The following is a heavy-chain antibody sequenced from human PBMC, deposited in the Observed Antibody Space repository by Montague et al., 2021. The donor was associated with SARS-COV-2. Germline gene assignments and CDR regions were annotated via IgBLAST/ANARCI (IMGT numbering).Heavy chain of an antibody. D-gene: IGHD3-10*01. Sequence: SETLSLTCTVSGGSISSSNWTWIRQPPGKGLEWIGYIYYSGSTSYNPSLKSRVTMSVDTSKNQFSLMLSSVTAADTAVYYCARSSGSYSTFDFWGQGTLVTVSS. V-gene: IGHV4-59*08. J-gene: IGHJ4*02. CDR1: GGSISSSN. CDR2: IYYSGST. CDR3: ARSSGSYSTFDF.